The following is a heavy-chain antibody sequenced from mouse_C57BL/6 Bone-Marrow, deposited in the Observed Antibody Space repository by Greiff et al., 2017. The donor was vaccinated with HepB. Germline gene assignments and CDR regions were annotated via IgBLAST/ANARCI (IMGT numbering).Heavy chain of an antibody. CDR1: GYAFSSSW. CDR2: IYPGDGDT. V-gene: IGHV1-82*01. D-gene: IGHD2-5*01. CDR3: ARSAYYSNPFAY. Sequence: VKLVESGPELVKPGASVKISCKASGYAFSSSWMNWVKQRPGKGLEWIGRIYPGDGDTNYNGKFKGKATLTADKSSSTAYMQLSSLTSEDSAVYFCARSAYYSNPFAYWGQGTLVTVSA. J-gene: IGHJ3*01.